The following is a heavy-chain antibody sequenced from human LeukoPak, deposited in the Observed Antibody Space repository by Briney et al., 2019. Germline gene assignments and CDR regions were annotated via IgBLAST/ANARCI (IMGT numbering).Heavy chain of an antibody. Sequence: SETLSLTCAVYGGSFSGYYWSWIRQPPGKGLEWIGEINHSGSTNYDPSLKSRVTISVDTSKNQFSLKLSSVTAADTAVYYCARSPPYDFWSGYYHSSNWFDPWGQGTLVTVSS. V-gene: IGHV4-34*01. J-gene: IGHJ5*02. CDR1: GGSFSGYY. D-gene: IGHD3-3*01. CDR3: ARSPPYDFWSGYYHSSNWFDP. CDR2: INHSGST.